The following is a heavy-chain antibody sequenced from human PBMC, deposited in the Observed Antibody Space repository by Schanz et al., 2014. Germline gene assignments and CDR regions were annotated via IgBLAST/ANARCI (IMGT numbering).Heavy chain of an antibody. CDR2: ISGSGGST. Sequence: VQLVESGGGVVQPGRSLRLSCAASGFTFSSYDVFWVRQAPGKGLEWVSAISGSGGSTYYADSVKGRFTISRDNAKNSLYLQMNGLRAEDTAVYYCAKGRFGELSAFDIWGQGTMVTGSS. J-gene: IGHJ3*02. V-gene: IGHV3-23*04. D-gene: IGHD3-10*01. CDR1: GFTFSSYD. CDR3: AKGRFGELSAFDI.